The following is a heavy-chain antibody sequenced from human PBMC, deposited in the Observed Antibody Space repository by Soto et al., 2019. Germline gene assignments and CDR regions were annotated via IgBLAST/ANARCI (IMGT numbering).Heavy chain of an antibody. V-gene: IGHV4-59*08. CDR2: IYYSGST. CDR3: ARQGSRGYSYGWDGGLIDY. Sequence: QVQLQESGPGLVKPSETLSLTCTVSGGSISSYYWSWIRQPPGKGLEWIGYIYYSGSTNYNPSLSSRVTVSVDTSKNQFSLKLSSVTAADTAVYYCARQGSRGYSYGWDGGLIDYWGQGTLVTVSS. J-gene: IGHJ4*02. D-gene: IGHD5-18*01. CDR1: GGSISSYY.